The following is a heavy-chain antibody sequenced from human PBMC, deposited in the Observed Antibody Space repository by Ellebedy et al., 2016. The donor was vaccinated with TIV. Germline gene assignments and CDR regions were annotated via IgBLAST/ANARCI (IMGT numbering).Heavy chain of an antibody. CDR2: INPNSGGT. V-gene: IGHV1-2*04. D-gene: IGHD4-17*01. Sequence: AASVKVSCKASGYTFTDYYIHWLRQPPGQELEWLGWINPNSGGTNYAQKFRGWVTLTRDTSISTAYMELNRLRSDDTALYYCARDGAVTTVFDYWGQGTLVTVSS. CDR3: ARDGAVTTVFDY. J-gene: IGHJ4*02. CDR1: GYTFTDYY.